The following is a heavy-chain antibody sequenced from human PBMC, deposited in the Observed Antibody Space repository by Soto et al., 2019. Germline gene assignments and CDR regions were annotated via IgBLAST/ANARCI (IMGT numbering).Heavy chain of an antibody. V-gene: IGHV3-33*01. Sequence: GGSLRLSCAASGFTFSSYGMHWVRQAPGKGLEWVAVIWYDGSNKYYADSVKGRFTISRDNSKNTLYLQMNSLRAEDTAVYYCARDLLQPHTSPWLVRDGQYYFDYWGQGTLVTVSS. CDR3: ARDLLQPHTSPWLVRDGQYYFDY. J-gene: IGHJ4*02. CDR2: IWYDGSNK. CDR1: GFTFSSYG. D-gene: IGHD6-19*01.